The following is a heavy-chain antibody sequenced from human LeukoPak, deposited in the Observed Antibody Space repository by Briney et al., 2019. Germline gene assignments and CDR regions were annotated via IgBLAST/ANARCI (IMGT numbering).Heavy chain of an antibody. D-gene: IGHD6-6*01. CDR3: AKIAGLDTRSSQDS. J-gene: IGHJ4*02. V-gene: IGHV3-9*01. CDR2: IGWSSGTK. Sequence: GGSLRLSCAASGFKFDDYAMHWVRQPPGKGLEWVSGIGWSSGTKVYADSVKGRFTISRDNAKNSLYLQMNSLNTEDTALYHCAKIAGLDTRSSQDSWGQGTLVTVSS. CDR1: GFKFDDYA.